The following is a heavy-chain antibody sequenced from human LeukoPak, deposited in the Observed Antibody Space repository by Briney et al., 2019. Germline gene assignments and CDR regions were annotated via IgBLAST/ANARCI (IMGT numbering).Heavy chain of an antibody. CDR2: ISWNSGSI. Sequence: GGSLRLSCAASGFTFDDYAMHWVRQAPGKGLEWVSGISWNSGSIGYADSVKGRFTISRDNAKNSLYLQMNSLRAEDTALYYCARGGGGYDVPYYYYMDVWGKGTTVTVSS. CDR1: GFTFDDYA. CDR3: ARGGGGYDVPYYYYMDV. D-gene: IGHD5-12*01. V-gene: IGHV3-9*01. J-gene: IGHJ6*03.